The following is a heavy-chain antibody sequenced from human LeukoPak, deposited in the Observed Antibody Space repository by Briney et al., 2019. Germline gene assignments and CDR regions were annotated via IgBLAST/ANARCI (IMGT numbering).Heavy chain of an antibody. J-gene: IGHJ4*02. Sequence: SETLSLTCTVSGGSISSYYWSWIRLPAGKGLEWIGRIHTSGSTNYNPSLKSRVTMSVDTSKNQFSLRLTSVTAADTAVYYCARQTGSGLFILPGGQGTLVTVSS. CDR3: ARQTGSGLFILP. CDR2: IHTSGST. D-gene: IGHD3/OR15-3a*01. CDR1: GGSISSYY. V-gene: IGHV4-4*07.